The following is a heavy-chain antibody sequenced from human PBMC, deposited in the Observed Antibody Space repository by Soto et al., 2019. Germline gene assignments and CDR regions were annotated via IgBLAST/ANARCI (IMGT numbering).Heavy chain of an antibody. V-gene: IGHV3-23*01. J-gene: IGHJ4*02. CDR1: GFTFISYA. CDR3: AKDTAMVTPDYFDY. CDR2: ISGSGGST. D-gene: IGHD5-18*01. Sequence: GWSLRLSCASSGFTFISYAMSWVRQAPGKGLEWVSAISGSGGSTYYADSVKGRFTISRDNSKNTLYLQMNSLRAEDTAVYYCAKDTAMVTPDYFDYWGQGTLVTVSS.